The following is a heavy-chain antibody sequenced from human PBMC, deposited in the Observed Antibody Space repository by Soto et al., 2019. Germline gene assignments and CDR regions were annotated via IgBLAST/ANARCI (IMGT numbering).Heavy chain of an antibody. V-gene: IGHV3-23*01. CDR2: ISGSAGT. D-gene: IGHD3-16*02. CDR1: GFTFRTYA. J-gene: IGHJ4*02. Sequence: GGSLRLSCTASGFTFRTYAMTWFRQAPGRGLEWVSAISGSAGTFYATSVKGRFTISRDNSRSTVYLQMHSLRAEDSAIYYCAKEKDYDLTWGSARYTSHYWGRGTMVTSPQ. CDR3: AKEKDYDLTWGSARYTSHY.